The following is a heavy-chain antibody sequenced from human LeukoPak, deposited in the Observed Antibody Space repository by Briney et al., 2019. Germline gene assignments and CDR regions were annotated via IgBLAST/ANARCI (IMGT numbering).Heavy chain of an antibody. D-gene: IGHD3-22*01. Sequence: PSETLSLTCAVSGYSISSGYYWGWIRQPPGKGLEWIGSIYHSGSTYYNPSLKSRVTISGDTAKNHFSLKVSSVTAADTAVYYCARFYYDSSGYYPDYWGQGTLVTVSS. CDR2: IYHSGST. J-gene: IGHJ4*02. CDR1: GYSISSGYY. V-gene: IGHV4-38-2*01. CDR3: ARFYYDSSGYYPDY.